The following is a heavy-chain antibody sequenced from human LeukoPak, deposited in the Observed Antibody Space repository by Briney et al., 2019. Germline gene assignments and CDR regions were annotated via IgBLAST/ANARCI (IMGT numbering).Heavy chain of an antibody. CDR3: ARRNNDYGGFDY. J-gene: IGHJ4*02. D-gene: IGHD4-23*01. CDR1: AYSISSGYY. Sequence: SETLSLTCTVSAYSISSGYYWGWIRQPPGKGLEWVGTIYHSGSTYYNPSLRSRVTISVDTSKNQFSLKLSSVTAADTAVYYCARRNNDYGGFDYWGQGTLVTVSS. CDR2: IYHSGST. V-gene: IGHV4-38-2*02.